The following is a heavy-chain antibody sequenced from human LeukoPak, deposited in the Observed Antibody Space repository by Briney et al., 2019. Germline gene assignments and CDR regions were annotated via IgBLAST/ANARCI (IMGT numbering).Heavy chain of an antibody. J-gene: IGHJ6*03. CDR2: IYYSGST. D-gene: IGHD4-23*01. V-gene: IGHV4-59*01. Sequence: PSETLSLTCTVSGGSISSYYWSWVRQPPGKGLEWIGYIYYSGSTNYNPSLKSRVTISVDTSKNQFSLKLSSVTAADTAVYYCARVIEERRTPQRWDYYYYMDVWGKGTTVTVSS. CDR3: ARVIEERRTPQRWDYYYYMDV. CDR1: GGSISSYY.